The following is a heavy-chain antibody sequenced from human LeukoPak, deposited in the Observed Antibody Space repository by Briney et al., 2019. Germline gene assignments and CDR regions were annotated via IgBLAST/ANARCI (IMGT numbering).Heavy chain of an antibody. CDR2: IYYSGST. CDR1: GGSISSYY. J-gene: IGHJ5*02. V-gene: IGHV4-59*12. Sequence: SETLSLTCTVSGGSISSYYWSWIRQHPGKGLEWIGYIYYSGSTNYSPSLKSRLTISVDTSKNQFSLKLSSVTAADTAVYYCAREITAGSNWFDPWGQGTLVTVSS. CDR3: AREITAGSNWFDP. D-gene: IGHD1-20*01.